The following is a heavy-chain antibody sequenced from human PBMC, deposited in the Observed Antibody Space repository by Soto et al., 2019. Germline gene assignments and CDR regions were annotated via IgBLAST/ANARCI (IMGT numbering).Heavy chain of an antibody. D-gene: IGHD5-18*01. V-gene: IGHV3-30*03. Sequence: QVQLVESGGGVVQPGRSLRLSCAASGFTFSTYGMHWVRQAPDKGLEWVAVMSDDGIIVYYADSVKGRFTISRDNSKNILYLQMNSLRVEDTAVYYCATDRWIRPQGGFGMDVWGQGTTVTVSS. CDR3: ATDRWIRPQGGFGMDV. CDR2: MSDDGIIV. CDR1: GFTFSTYG. J-gene: IGHJ6*02.